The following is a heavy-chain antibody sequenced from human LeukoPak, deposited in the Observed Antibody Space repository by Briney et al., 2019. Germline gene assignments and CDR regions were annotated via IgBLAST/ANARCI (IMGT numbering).Heavy chain of an antibody. CDR2: VTGNGGST. D-gene: IGHD3-9*01. V-gene: IGHV3-23*01. J-gene: IGHJ4*02. CDR1: GFTFSNYA. Sequence: GASLRLSCVASGFTFSNYAMSWVRQAPGKRLEWVSAVTGNGGSTYYADSVKGRFTISRDNSRNTLFLQMNSLRAEDTAVYYCAKWGDFDMWTGYYVSDFWGQGTLVTVSS. CDR3: AKWGDFDMWTGYYVSDF.